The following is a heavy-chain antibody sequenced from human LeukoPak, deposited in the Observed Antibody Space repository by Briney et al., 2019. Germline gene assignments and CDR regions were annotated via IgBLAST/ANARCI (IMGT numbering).Heavy chain of an antibody. V-gene: IGHV3-23*01. Sequence: PGGSLRLSCAASGFTFSSYAMSWVRQAPGKGLEWASAISGSGGSTYYADSVKGRFTISRDNSKNTLYLQMNSLRAEDTAVYYCAKEEGIVVVPAAMRVDYWGQGTLVTVSS. D-gene: IGHD2-2*01. J-gene: IGHJ4*02. CDR1: GFTFSSYA. CDR2: ISGSGGST. CDR3: AKEEGIVVVPAAMRVDY.